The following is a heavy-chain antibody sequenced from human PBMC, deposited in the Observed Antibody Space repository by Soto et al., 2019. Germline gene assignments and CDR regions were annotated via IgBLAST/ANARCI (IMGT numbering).Heavy chain of an antibody. CDR1: GFTFSSYW. V-gene: IGHV3-74*01. Sequence: GGSLRLSCAASGFTFSSYWMHWVRQAPGKGLVWVSRINNDGSSISYADSVKGRFTISRDNAKNTLYLQMNSLRVEDTAVYYCAKVGYYGSGSLGFDPWGQGTLVTVSS. CDR3: AKVGYYGSGSLGFDP. CDR2: INNDGSSI. D-gene: IGHD3-10*01. J-gene: IGHJ5*02.